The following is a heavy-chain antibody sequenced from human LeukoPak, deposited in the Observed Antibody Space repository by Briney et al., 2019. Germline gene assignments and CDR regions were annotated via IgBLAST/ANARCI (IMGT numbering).Heavy chain of an antibody. Sequence: GGSLRLSCAASGFTFSSYSMNWVRQAPGKGLEWVSSISSSSSYIYYADSAKGRFTISRDNAKNSLYLQMNSLRAEDTAVYYCARDERLTGTPDAFDIWGQGTMVTVSS. J-gene: IGHJ3*02. V-gene: IGHV3-21*01. CDR3: ARDERLTGTPDAFDI. CDR1: GFTFSSYS. CDR2: ISSSSSYI. D-gene: IGHD1-20*01.